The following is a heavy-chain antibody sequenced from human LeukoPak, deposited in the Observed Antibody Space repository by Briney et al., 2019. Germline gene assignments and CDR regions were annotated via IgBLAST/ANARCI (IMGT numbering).Heavy chain of an antibody. CDR2: IYYSGNT. V-gene: IGHV4-59*01. CDR1: GGSISSYY. CDR3: ARDRYYGSGTIGPFDP. D-gene: IGHD3-10*01. J-gene: IGHJ5*02. Sequence: SETLSLTCTVSGGSISSYYWSWIRQPPGKGLEWIGYIYYSGNTNYNPSLKSRVTISVDTSKNQFSLKLSSVTAADTAVYYCARDRYYGSGTIGPFDPWGQGTLVTVSS.